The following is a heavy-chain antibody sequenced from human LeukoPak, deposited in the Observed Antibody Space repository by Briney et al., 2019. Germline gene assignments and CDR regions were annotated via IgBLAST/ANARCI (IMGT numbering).Heavy chain of an antibody. Sequence: GASVKVSCKASGYTFTRYDINWVRQATGQGLEWMGWMNPNSGNTGYARKFQGRVTMTRNTSISTAYMELSSLSSEDTAVYYCAGGYGDSINWGQGTLVTVSS. V-gene: IGHV1-8*01. CDR3: AGGYGDSIN. J-gene: IGHJ4*02. CDR1: GYTFTRYD. CDR2: MNPNSGNT. D-gene: IGHD4-17*01.